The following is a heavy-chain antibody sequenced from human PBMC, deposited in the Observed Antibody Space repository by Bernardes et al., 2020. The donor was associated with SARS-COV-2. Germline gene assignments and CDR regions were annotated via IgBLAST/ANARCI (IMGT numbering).Heavy chain of an antibody. Sequence: GGSLRLSRAASGFMFSTYWMTWVRQAPGKGLEWVAHINQDGSATYSVDSVQGRFTISRDNAKNFLYLQMNSLRAEDTAVYYCARLSVSYDDHWGQGTLVTVSS. CDR2: INQDGSAT. J-gene: IGHJ4*02. V-gene: IGHV3-7*03. D-gene: IGHD3-16*01. CDR1: GFMFSTYW. CDR3: ARLSVSYDDH.